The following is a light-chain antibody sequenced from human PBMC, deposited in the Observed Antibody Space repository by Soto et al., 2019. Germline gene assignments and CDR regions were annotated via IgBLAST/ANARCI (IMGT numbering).Light chain of an antibody. Sequence: QSALTQPASVSGSPGQSITISCTGTSSDVGGYNYVSWYQQHPGKAPKTMIYGVSNRPSGVSDRFFGSKSGSTACLTISGHQADVEDDYSCSSYTSSTTLVFGTGTKVTVL. J-gene: IGLJ1*01. CDR1: SSDVGGYNY. CDR3: SSYTSSTTLV. CDR2: GVS. V-gene: IGLV2-14*01.